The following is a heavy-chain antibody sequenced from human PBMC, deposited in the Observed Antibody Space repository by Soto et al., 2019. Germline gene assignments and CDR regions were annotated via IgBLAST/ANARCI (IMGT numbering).Heavy chain of an antibody. Sequence: QVQLVESGGGVVQPGRSLRLSCAASGFTFSSHGMHWVRQAPGKGLEWVAVIWYDGNRNYADSVKGRFTISRDNAKNPLDVQMNSLRAEGTAVYYCARDEVDYGGLAVWGQGTTVTVSS. CDR1: GFTFSSHG. V-gene: IGHV3-33*01. D-gene: IGHD3-10*01. CDR2: IWYDGNR. J-gene: IGHJ6*02. CDR3: ARDEVDYGGLAV.